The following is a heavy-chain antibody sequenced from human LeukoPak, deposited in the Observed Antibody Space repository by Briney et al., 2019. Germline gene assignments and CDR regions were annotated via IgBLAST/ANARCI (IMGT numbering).Heavy chain of an antibody. V-gene: IGHV4-38-2*02. Sequence: SGTLSLTCTVSGYSISSGYYWGWIRQPPGKGLEWIGSIYHSGITYYNSSLKSRITMSVDTSKNQFSLKLSSVTAADTAVYYCARGEVVVAATGPHDAFDIWGQGTMVTVSS. CDR2: IYHSGIT. CDR3: ARGEVVVAATGPHDAFDI. CDR1: GYSISSGYY. D-gene: IGHD2-15*01. J-gene: IGHJ3*02.